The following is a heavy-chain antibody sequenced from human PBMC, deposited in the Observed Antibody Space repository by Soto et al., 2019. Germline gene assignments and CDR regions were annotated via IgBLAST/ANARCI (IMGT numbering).Heavy chain of an antibody. Sequence: PGGSLRLSCAASGFTFSSYAMSWVRQAPGKGLEWVSAISGSGGSTYYADSVKGRLTISRDNSKNTLYLQMNSLRAEDTAVYYCAKDIVVVPAARGPFDYWGQGTLLTVSS. CDR3: AKDIVVVPAARGPFDY. CDR1: GFTFSSYA. D-gene: IGHD2-2*01. V-gene: IGHV3-23*01. CDR2: ISGSGGST. J-gene: IGHJ4*02.